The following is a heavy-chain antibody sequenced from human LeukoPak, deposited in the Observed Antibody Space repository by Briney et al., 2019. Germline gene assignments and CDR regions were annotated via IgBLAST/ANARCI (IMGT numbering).Heavy chain of an antibody. V-gene: IGHV1-69*05. Sequence: SVKVSCKASGGTFSSYAISWVRQAPGQGLERMGGIIPIFGTANYAQKFQGRVTITTDESTSTAYMELSSLRSEDTAVYYCAGGRSSWYFDAFDIWGQGTMVTVSS. CDR1: GGTFSSYA. CDR3: AGGRSSWYFDAFDI. D-gene: IGHD6-13*01. J-gene: IGHJ3*02. CDR2: IIPIFGTA.